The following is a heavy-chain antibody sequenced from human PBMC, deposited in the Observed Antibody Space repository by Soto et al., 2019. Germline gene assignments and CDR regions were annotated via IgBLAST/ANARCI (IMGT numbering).Heavy chain of an antibody. J-gene: IGHJ4*02. CDR2: ITGSGGST. CDR3: ATYYCSSTSCRPNF. D-gene: IGHD2-2*01. V-gene: IGHV3-23*01. Sequence: GGSRRLSCASSGFPFSSYAMSWVRQAPGKGPEWVSAITGSGGSTYYADSVKGRFTISRDNPKNTLYLQMNSLRAEDTAVYYCATYYCSSTSCRPNFWGQGDLVNVSA. CDR1: GFPFSSYA.